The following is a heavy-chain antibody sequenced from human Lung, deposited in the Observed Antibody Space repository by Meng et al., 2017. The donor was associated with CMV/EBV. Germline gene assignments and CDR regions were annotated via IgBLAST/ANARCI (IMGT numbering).Heavy chain of an antibody. J-gene: IGHJ4*02. CDR3: ARDRAGTRYFDY. Sequence: SDWNEGMDRHPQGKGQGWVARTRNRNDGSKTEYDKYVKGRFTISRDDSKNSLNLQMNSLKNEDTDVYHCARDRAGTRYFDYWGQGTLVTVSS. D-gene: IGHD1-1*01. V-gene: IGHV3-72*01. CDR2: TRNRNDGSKT. CDR1: SDWN.